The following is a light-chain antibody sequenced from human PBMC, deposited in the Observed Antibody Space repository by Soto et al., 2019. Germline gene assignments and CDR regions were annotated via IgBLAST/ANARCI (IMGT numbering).Light chain of an antibody. CDR2: GAS. J-gene: IGKJ5*01. CDR3: QQDDSSPIT. Sequence: EIVLTPSPGTLSLSPGERAPLSCISSHSVSSSYLAWYQQKPGQAPRLLIYGASSRATGIPDRFSGSGSGTDFTLTISRLEPEDFAVYYCQQDDSSPITFGQGTRLEI. CDR1: HSVSSSY. V-gene: IGKV3-20*01.